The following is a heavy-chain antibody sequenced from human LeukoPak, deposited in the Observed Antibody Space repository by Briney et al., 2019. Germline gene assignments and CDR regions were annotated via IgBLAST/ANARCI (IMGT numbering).Heavy chain of an antibody. Sequence: ASVKVSCKASGYTFTGDYMHWVRQAPGQGLEWMGWINPNSSGTNYEQKSQGRGAMTRDESVSTGYMELSRLRSDETDVYYCARDRTIFGVVIIGLFDYWGQGTLVTVSS. CDR3: ARDRTIFGVVIIGLFDY. CDR2: INPNSSGT. V-gene: IGHV1-2*02. J-gene: IGHJ4*02. CDR1: GYTFTGDY. D-gene: IGHD3-3*01.